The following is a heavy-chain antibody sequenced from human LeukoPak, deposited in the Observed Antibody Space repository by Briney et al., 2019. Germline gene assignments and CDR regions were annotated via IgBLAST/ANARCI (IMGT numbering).Heavy chain of an antibody. J-gene: IGHJ4*02. CDR3: ARGGSGYYYLAY. CDR2: IYHSGST. Sequence: SETLSLTCAVYGGSFSGYYWGWIRQPPGKGLEWIGSIYHSGSTYYNPSLKSRVTISVDTSKNQFSLKLSSVTAADTAVYYCARGGSGYYYLAYWGQGTLVTVSS. V-gene: IGHV4-38-2*01. CDR1: GGSFSGYY. D-gene: IGHD3-22*01.